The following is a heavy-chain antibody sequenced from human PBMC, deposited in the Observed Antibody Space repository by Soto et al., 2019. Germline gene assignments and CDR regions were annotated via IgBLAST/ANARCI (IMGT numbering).Heavy chain of an antibody. CDR2: ISYDGSNK. CDR3: AKDQRFLEWLSKTPYYYYGMDV. Sequence: GVSLRLSYAASGFNFSNYGMHWVRQTPGKGLEWVAVISYDGSNKYYADSVKGRFTISRDNSKNTLYLQMNSLRAEDTAVYYCAKDQRFLEWLSKTPYYYYGMDVWGQGTTVTVSS. V-gene: IGHV3-30*18. CDR1: GFNFSNYG. J-gene: IGHJ6*02. D-gene: IGHD3-3*01.